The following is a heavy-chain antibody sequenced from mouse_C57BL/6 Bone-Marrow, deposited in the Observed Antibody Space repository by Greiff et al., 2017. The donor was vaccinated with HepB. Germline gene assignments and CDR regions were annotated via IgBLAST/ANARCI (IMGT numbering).Heavy chain of an antibody. CDR2: IYPGSGST. D-gene: IGHD2-2*01. CDR1: GYTFTSYW. V-gene: IGHV1-55*01. J-gene: IGHJ3*01. CDR3: ARGWLRRRTWFAY. Sequence: QVQLQQPGAELVKPGASVKMSCKASGYTFTSYWITWVKQRPGQGLEWIGDIYPGSGSTNYNEKFKSKATLTVDTSSSTAYMQLSSLTSEDSAVYYWARGWLRRRTWFAYWGQGTRVTVSA.